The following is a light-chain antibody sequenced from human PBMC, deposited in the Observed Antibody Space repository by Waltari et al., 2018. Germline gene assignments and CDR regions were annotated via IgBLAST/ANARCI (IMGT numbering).Light chain of an antibody. V-gene: IGKV3-15*01. CDR2: SAS. J-gene: IGKJ1*01. CDR3: QHYGDWPPQWT. Sequence: EIVMTQSPATLSVSPGERATLSCRASQGVASRLAWYKQTPGQAPSPLIYSASTRATGVPDRFSGSGSGTEFTLTISSLQSEDFGIYYCQHYGDWPPQWTFGQGTKVEIK. CDR1: QGVASR.